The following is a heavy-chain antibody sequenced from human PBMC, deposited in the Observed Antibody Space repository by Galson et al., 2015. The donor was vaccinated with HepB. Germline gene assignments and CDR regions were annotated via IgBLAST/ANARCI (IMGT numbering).Heavy chain of an antibody. D-gene: IGHD3-22*01. CDR3: ARVPYDSSGYYFRHRIPRGYFDY. Sequence: SLRLSCAASGFTFSDYYMSWIRQAPGKGLEWVSYISSSGSTIYYADSVKGRFTISRDNAKNSLYLQMNSLRAEDTAVYYCARVPYDSSGYYFRHRIPRGYFDYWGQGTLVTVSS. V-gene: IGHV3-11*01. J-gene: IGHJ4*02. CDR1: GFTFSDYY. CDR2: ISSSGSTI.